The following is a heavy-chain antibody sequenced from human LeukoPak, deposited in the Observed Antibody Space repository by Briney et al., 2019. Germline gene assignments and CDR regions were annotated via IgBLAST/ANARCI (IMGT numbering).Heavy chain of an antibody. CDR1: GGSFSGYY. CDR2: INHSGST. Sequence: SETLSLTCAVYGGSFSGYYWSWIRQPPGKGLEWIGEINHSGSTNYNPSLKSRVTTSVDTSKNQFSLKLSSVTAADTAVYYCARRTGSSWYGGPFDSWGQGTLVTVSS. D-gene: IGHD6-13*01. J-gene: IGHJ4*02. V-gene: IGHV4-34*01. CDR3: ARRTGSSWYGGPFDS.